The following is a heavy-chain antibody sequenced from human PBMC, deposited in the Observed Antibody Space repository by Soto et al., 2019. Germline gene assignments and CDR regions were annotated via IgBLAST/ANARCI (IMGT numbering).Heavy chain of an antibody. Sequence: GGSLRLSCAASGFTFSSYAMHWVRQAPGKGLEWVAVISYDGSNKYYADSVKGRFTISRDNSKNTLYLQMNSLRAEDTAVYYCARDYYYGLNWFDPWGQGTLVTVSS. CDR3: ARDYYYGLNWFDP. D-gene: IGHD3-22*01. CDR1: GFTFSSYA. CDR2: ISYDGSNK. J-gene: IGHJ5*02. V-gene: IGHV3-30-3*01.